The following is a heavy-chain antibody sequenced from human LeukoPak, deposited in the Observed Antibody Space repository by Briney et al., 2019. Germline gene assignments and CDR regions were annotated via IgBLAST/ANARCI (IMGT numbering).Heavy chain of an antibody. CDR3: ARGGGLDV. V-gene: IGHV3-7*03. J-gene: IGHJ6*02. Sequence: GGSLRLSCAASGFSFNSDWMDWVRQAPGKGLEWVANIKHDESEKNYLDSVKGRFTISRDNAQNSLYLQMSNLRAEDMAVYFCARGGGLDVWGQGATVTVSS. CDR2: IKHDESEK. CDR1: GFSFNSDW. D-gene: IGHD3-16*01.